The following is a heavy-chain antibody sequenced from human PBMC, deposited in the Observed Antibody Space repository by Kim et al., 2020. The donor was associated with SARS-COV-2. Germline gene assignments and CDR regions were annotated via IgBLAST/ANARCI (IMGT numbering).Heavy chain of an antibody. Sequence: ASVKVSCKASGYTFTSYAMHWVRQAPGQRLEWMGWINAGNGNTKYSQKFQGRVTITRDTSASTAYMELSSLRSEDTAVYYCAREEGGSYFLDYWGQGTLVTVSS. CDR2: INAGNGNT. V-gene: IGHV1-3*01. D-gene: IGHD1-26*01. J-gene: IGHJ4*02. CDR3: AREEGGSYFLDY. CDR1: GYTFTSYA.